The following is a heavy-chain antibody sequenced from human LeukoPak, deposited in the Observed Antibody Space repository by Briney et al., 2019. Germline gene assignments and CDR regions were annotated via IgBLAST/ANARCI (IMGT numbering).Heavy chain of an antibody. D-gene: IGHD5-12*01. V-gene: IGHV3-30*18. CDR3: AKDRGVATTSYYYGMDV. Sequence: AGGSLRLSCAASGFTFSSYSMNWVRQAPGKGLEWVAVISYDGSREYYADSVKGRFTISRDNSKNTLYLQMNGLRAEDTAVYYCAKDRGVATTSYYYGMDVWGQGTTVTVSS. J-gene: IGHJ6*02. CDR2: ISYDGSRE. CDR1: GFTFSSYS.